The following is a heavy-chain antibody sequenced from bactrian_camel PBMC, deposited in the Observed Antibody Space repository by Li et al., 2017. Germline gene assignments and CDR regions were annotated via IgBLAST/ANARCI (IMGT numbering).Heavy chain of an antibody. D-gene: IGHD3*01. CDR1: GDTIGRYC. CDR3: AATTRRGGYCSLGTEIYSI. J-gene: IGHJ4*01. CDR2: IESDGST. Sequence: HVQLVESGGGSVQVGGSLRLSCVASGDTIGRYCMGWFRQIPDKEREGVAGIESDGSTSYADSVKGRFTVSQDSAKKTLCLEMNELKPEDSAKYYCAATTRRGGYCSLGTEIYSIWGQGTQVTVS. V-gene: IGHV3S55*01.